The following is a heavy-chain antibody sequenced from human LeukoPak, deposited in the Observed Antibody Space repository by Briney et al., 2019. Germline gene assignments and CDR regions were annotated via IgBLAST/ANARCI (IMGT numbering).Heavy chain of an antibody. CDR1: GFTFSDSA. V-gene: IGHV3-73*01. D-gene: IGHD3-16*01. CDR2: IRSTANTYAA. Sequence: PGGSLRLSCAASGFTFSDSAIHWVRQASGKGLEWVGRIRSTANTYAAAYAASVKGRFTISRDDSKNTAYLQMNSLKPEDTAVYYCTRLTDLAGTYDYVGFDYWGQGTLVTVSS. CDR3: TRLTDLAGTYDYVGFDY. J-gene: IGHJ4*02.